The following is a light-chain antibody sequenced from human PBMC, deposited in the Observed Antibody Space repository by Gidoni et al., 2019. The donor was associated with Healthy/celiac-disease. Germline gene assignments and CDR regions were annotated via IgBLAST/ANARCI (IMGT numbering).Light chain of an antibody. CDR1: SSDVGGYNY. CDR2: DVS. CDR3: SSYTSSSTPGVV. V-gene: IGLV2-14*01. Sequence: QSARTQPASESGAPGQSITISCTGTSSDVGGYNYVSWYQQHPGKAPKLMIYDVSNRPSGVSNRFSGSKSGNTASLPISGLQAEDEADYYCSSYTSSSTPGVVFGGGTKLTVL. J-gene: IGLJ2*01.